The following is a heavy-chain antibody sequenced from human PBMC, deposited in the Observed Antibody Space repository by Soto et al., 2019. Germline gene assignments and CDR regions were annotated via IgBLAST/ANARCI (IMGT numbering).Heavy chain of an antibody. D-gene: IGHD2-2*01. CDR1: GFTVSSNY. Sequence: EVQLLESGGGLVQPGGSLRLSCAASGFTVSSNYMSWVRQAPGKGLEWVSVIYSGGSTYYADSVKGRFTISRDNSKNTLYLQMNSLRAEDTAVYYCARDQYCSSTSCYDGWGQGTLVTVSS. J-gene: IGHJ4*02. CDR2: IYSGGST. CDR3: ARDQYCSSTSCYDG. V-gene: IGHV3-66*01.